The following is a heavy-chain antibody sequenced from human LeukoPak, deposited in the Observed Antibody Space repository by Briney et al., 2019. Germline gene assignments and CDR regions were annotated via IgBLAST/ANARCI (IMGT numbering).Heavy chain of an antibody. CDR1: GFTFSSYG. Sequence: GGSLRLSCAASGFTFSSYGMHWVRQAPGKGLEGVAVIWYDGSNKYYADSVKGRFTISRDNSKNTLSIQMNSLRAEDTAVYYCAKGLSIAADGDFDYWGQGTLVTVSS. V-gene: IGHV3-33*06. CDR2: IWYDGSNK. D-gene: IGHD6-13*01. J-gene: IGHJ4*02. CDR3: AKGLSIAADGDFDY.